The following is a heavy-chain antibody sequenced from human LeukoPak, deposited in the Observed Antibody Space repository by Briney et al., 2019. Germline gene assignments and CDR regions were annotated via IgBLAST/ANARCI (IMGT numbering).Heavy chain of an antibody. V-gene: IGHV1-69*13. CDR1: GGTFSSYA. CDR3: ARGHCSSTSCQSPYYYYMDV. J-gene: IGHJ6*03. Sequence: ASVKVSCKASGGTFSSYAISWVRQAPGQGLEWMGGIIPIFGTANYAQKFQGRVTITADESTSTAYMELSSLRSEDTAVYYCARGHCSSTSCQSPYYYYMDVWGKGTTVTVSS. D-gene: IGHD2-2*01. CDR2: IIPIFGTA.